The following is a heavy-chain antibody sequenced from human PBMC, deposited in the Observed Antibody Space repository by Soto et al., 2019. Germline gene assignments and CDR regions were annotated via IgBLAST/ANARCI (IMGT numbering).Heavy chain of an antibody. CDR1: GFTFSSYS. J-gene: IGHJ4*02. Sequence: GGSLRLSCAASGFTFSSYSMNWVRQAPGKGLEWVSYISSSSSTIYYADSGEGRFTISRKSGKNSLYLEMNSLRDEDTAVYYCARDRGELRVLRYYYDSSGYYSGPLDYWGQGTLVTVSS. CDR2: ISSSSSTI. D-gene: IGHD3-22*01. V-gene: IGHV3-48*02. CDR3: ARDRGELRVLRYYYDSSGYYSGPLDY.